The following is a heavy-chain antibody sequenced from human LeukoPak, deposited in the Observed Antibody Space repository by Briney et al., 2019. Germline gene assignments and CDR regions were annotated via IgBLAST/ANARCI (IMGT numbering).Heavy chain of an antibody. CDR1: GFGFSNYW. CDR2: MNEDGSEK. CDR3: ARDRGYSNFDY. V-gene: IGHV3-7*01. J-gene: IGHJ4*02. D-gene: IGHD4-11*01. Sequence: GALRLSCAASGFGFSNYWMSWVRQAPGKGLEWVANMNEDGSEKNYVDSVKGRFTISRDNAQDSLYLQMSSLRAEDTAVYYCARDRGYSNFDYWGQGTLLTVSS.